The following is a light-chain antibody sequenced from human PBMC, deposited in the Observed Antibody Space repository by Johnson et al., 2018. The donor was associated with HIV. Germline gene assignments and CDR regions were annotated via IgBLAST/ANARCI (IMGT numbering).Light chain of an antibody. J-gene: IGLJ1*01. CDR1: SSNIGNNY. CDR2: DNH. Sequence: VLTQPPSVSAAPGQKVKISCSGSSSNIGNNYVSWYQQLPGTAPKVLIYDNHKRPSGIPARVSGSKSGTSATLGITGLQPGDEADYYCGTWDSSLSVYVFGTGTKVTVL. V-gene: IGLV1-51*01. CDR3: GTWDSSLSVYV.